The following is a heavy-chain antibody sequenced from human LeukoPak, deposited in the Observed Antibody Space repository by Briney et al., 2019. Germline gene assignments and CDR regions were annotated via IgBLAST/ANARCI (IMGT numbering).Heavy chain of an antibody. V-gene: IGHV1-69*04. D-gene: IGHD4-17*01. Sequence: RASVKVSCKASGGTFSSYAISWVRQAPGQGLEWMGRIIPILGIANYAQKFQGRVTITADQSTSTAYMELSSLRSEDTAVYYCARDSTVTEYGAFDIWGQGTMVTVSS. CDR3: ARDSTVTEYGAFDI. J-gene: IGHJ3*02. CDR2: IIPILGIA. CDR1: GGTFSSYA.